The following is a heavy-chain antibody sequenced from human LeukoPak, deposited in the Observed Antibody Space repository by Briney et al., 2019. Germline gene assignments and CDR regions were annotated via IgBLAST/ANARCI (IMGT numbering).Heavy chain of an antibody. Sequence: QPGGSLRLSCAASGFTFSSYAMHWVRQAPGKGLEWVSAISGSGGSTYYADSVKGRFTISRDNSKNTLYLQMNSLSAEDTAVYYYAKSSGYCSSTSCYPPDYWGQGTLVTVSS. D-gene: IGHD2-2*01. CDR3: AKSSGYCSSTSCYPPDY. J-gene: IGHJ4*02. V-gene: IGHV3-23*01. CDR1: GFTFSSYA. CDR2: ISGSGGST.